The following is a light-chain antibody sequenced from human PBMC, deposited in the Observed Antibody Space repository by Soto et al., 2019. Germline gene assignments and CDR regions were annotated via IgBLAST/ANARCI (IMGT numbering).Light chain of an antibody. Sequence: QSALTQPASVSGSPGQSITISCTGTSSDAGNYNFVSWYQQHPGKAPKVIIYEDSTRPSGVSNRISGSKSGNTASLTISGLQAEDEAADYCCSYSGSSTSWVFGGGTKLTVL. CDR3: CSYSGSSTSWV. V-gene: IGLV2-23*01. J-gene: IGLJ3*02. CDR2: EDS. CDR1: SSDAGNYNF.